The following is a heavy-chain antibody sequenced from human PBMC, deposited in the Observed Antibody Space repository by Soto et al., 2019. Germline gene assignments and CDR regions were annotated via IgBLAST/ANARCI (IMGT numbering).Heavy chain of an antibody. J-gene: IGHJ4*02. CDR2: FSATSENT. CDR1: GFFFSSYT. CDR3: AKARDQQWVRLPFDY. V-gene: IGHV3-23*01. D-gene: IGHD6-19*01. Sequence: EVQMLESGGGLVQPGGSLRLSCVGSGFFFSSYTMTWVRQAPGKGLEWVSSFSATSENTYYADSLRGRFTISRDNSKNTLFLQMNSLTAEDTDMYYCAKARDQQWVRLPFDYWGQGILVIVSS.